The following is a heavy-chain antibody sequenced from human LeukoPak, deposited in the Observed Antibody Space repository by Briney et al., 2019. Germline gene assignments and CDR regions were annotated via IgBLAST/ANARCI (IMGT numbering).Heavy chain of an antibody. D-gene: IGHD6-19*01. CDR2: ICTVADT. CDR1: GFAFSNYD. CDR3: ARGPIGGWLRNGMDV. Sequence: PGGSLRLSCAASGFAFSNYDLHWVRQAIGRGLEWVSAICTVADTYYSGSVKGRFTISREKYKNSFYLQMNSLRAGDTAVYYCARGPIGGWLRNGMDVWGQGTTVTVSS. J-gene: IGHJ6*02. V-gene: IGHV3-13*01.